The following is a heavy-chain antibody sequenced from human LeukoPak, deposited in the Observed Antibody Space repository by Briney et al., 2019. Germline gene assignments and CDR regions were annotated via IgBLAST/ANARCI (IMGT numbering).Heavy chain of an antibody. V-gene: IGHV1-46*01. Sequence: ASVKVSCKASGYTFTSYYMHWVRQAPEQGLEWMGIINPSGGSTSYAQKFQGRVTMTRDTSTSTVYMELSSLRSEDTAVYYCAREEFDYYSFDYWGQGTLVTVSS. D-gene: IGHD3-9*01. CDR2: INPSGGST. J-gene: IGHJ4*02. CDR1: GYTFTSYY. CDR3: AREEFDYYSFDY.